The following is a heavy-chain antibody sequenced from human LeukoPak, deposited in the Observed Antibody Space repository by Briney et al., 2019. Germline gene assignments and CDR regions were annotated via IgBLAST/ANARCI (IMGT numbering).Heavy chain of an antibody. CDR2: IYYSGST. Sequence: SETLSLTCTVSGGSISSGDYYWSWIRQPPGKGLEWIGYIYYSGSTYYNPSLKSRVTISVDTSKNQFSLKLSSVTAADTAVYYCVRSGGSKASAFDYWGQGTLVTVSS. J-gene: IGHJ4*02. CDR1: GGSISSGDYY. V-gene: IGHV4-30-4*01. CDR3: VRSGGSKASAFDY. D-gene: IGHD3-10*01.